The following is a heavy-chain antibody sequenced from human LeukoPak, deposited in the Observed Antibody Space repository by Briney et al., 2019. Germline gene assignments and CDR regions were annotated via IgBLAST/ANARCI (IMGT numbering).Heavy chain of an antibody. D-gene: IGHD2-2*01. CDR2: TIPIFGTA. Sequence: ASVKVSCKAYGGTFSSYSISWVRQAPGQGPEWMGGTIPIFGTANYAQRFQGRVTITTDESTRTAYMELSSLRSEDTAVYYCATEATSPDYNYYMDVWGKGTTVTVSS. J-gene: IGHJ6*03. V-gene: IGHV1-69*05. CDR1: GGTFSSYS. CDR3: ATEATSPDYNYYMDV.